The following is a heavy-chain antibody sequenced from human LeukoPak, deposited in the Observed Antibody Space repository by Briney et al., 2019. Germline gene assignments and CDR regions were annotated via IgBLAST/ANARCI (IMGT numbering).Heavy chain of an antibody. D-gene: IGHD3-22*01. CDR1: GLTFSNYA. V-gene: IGHV3-49*04. CDR2: IRSKAYGGTT. J-gene: IGHJ4*02. CDR3: TRGFYYDSSGYYYPVGYFDY. Sequence: GGSLRLSCAASGLTFSNYAMSWVRQAPGKGLEWVGFIRSKAYGGTTEYAASVKGRFTISRDDSKSIAYLQMNSLKTEDTAVYYCTRGFYYDSSGYYYPVGYFDYWGQGTLVTVSS.